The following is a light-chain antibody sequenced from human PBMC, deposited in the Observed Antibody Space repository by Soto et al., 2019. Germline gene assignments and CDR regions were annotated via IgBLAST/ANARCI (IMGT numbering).Light chain of an antibody. Sequence: DIQMTQSPSTLSASVGDRVTITCRASQSISSWLAWYQQKPGKAPKLLIYDASSLESGVPSRFSGSGSGTEFNLTISSLQPDDFATYYCQQYNSYSWTFGKRTKVEIK. CDR2: DAS. J-gene: IGKJ1*01. V-gene: IGKV1-5*01. CDR3: QQYNSYSWT. CDR1: QSISSW.